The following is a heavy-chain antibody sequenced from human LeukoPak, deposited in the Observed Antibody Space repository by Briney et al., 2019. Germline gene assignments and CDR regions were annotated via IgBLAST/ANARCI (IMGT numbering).Heavy chain of an antibody. J-gene: IGHJ6*03. CDR1: GGSISSYY. CDR2: IYYSGST. V-gene: IGHV4-59*01. Sequence: SETLSLTCTVSGGSISSYYWSWIRQPPGKGLEWIGYIYYSGSTNYNPSLKSRVTISVDTSKNQFSLKLSSVTAADTAVYYCATSIAAESFYYYMDVWGKGPRSPSP. CDR3: ATSIAAESFYYYMDV. D-gene: IGHD6-13*01.